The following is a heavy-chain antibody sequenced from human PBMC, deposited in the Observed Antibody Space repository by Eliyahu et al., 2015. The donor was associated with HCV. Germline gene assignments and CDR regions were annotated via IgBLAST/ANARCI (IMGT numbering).Heavy chain of an antibody. J-gene: IGHJ4*02. V-gene: IGHV1-69*06. CDR3: ARDHPLDYDSSGFFDY. CDR1: GGTFSSYA. CDR2: IIPIFGTA. D-gene: IGHD3-22*01. Sequence: QVQLVQSGAEVKKPGSSVKVSCKASGGTFSSYAISWVRQAPGQGLEWMGGIIPIFGTANYAQKFQGRVTITADKSTSTAYMELSSLRSEDTAVYYCARDHPLDYDSSGFFDYWGQGTLVTVSS.